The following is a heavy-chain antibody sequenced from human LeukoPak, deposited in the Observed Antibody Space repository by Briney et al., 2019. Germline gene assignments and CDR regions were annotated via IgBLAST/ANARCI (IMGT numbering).Heavy chain of an antibody. CDR2: ISGSGGST. CDR1: GFTFSSYA. D-gene: IGHD6-13*01. Sequence: GGSLRLSCAASGFTFSSYAMSWVRQAPGKGLEWVSAISGSGGSTYYADSVKGRFTIPRDNSKNTLYLQMNSLRAEDTAVYYCAKEEDSSSWYAHFDYWGQGTLVTVSS. V-gene: IGHV3-23*01. CDR3: AKEEDSSSWYAHFDY. J-gene: IGHJ4*02.